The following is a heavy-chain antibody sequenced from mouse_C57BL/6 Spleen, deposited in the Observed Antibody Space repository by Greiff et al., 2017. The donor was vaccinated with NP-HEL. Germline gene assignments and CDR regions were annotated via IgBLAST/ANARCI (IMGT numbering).Heavy chain of an antibody. CDR3: ARGSSYEAWFAY. CDR1: GFNIKDYY. V-gene: IGHV14-2*01. Sequence: VQLQQSGAELVKPGASVKLSCTASGFNIKDYYMHWVKQRTEQGLEWIGRIDPEDGETKYAPKFPGKATITADKSSNTAYLQLSSLTSEDTAVYYGARGSSYEAWFAYWGQGTLVTVSA. CDR2: IDPEDGET. J-gene: IGHJ3*01. D-gene: IGHD1-1*01.